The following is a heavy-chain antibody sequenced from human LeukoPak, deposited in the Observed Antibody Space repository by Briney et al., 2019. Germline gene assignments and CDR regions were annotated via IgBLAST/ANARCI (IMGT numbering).Heavy chain of an antibody. J-gene: IGHJ4*02. V-gene: IGHV5-51*01. CDR3: ARHLSDITSSPNY. Sequence: GESLKISCKGSGYSFSSYWIAWVRQMPGKGLEWMGVIYPRDSRTTYSPSFQGQVTISADKCISTAYLQWTSLKASDTAMYYCARHLSDITSSPNYWGPGTLVTVSS. D-gene: IGHD2-2*01. CDR1: GYSFSSYW. CDR2: IYPRDSRT.